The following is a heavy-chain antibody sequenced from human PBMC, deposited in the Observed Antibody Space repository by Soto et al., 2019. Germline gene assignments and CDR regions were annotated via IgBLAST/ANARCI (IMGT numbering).Heavy chain of an antibody. CDR2: IHHSGST. J-gene: IGHJ6*02. Sequence: PSETLSLSCSVSGGSITSHYCSWFRQPPGKGLEWIGYIHHSGSTSYNPSLNSRVTMSVDTSKSQFSLKVSSVTAADTALYYCARQGFGQLHGLVDVRGPGTTVTV. V-gene: IGHV4-59*08. CDR3: ARQGFGQLHGLVDV. CDR1: GGSITSHY. D-gene: IGHD3-10*01.